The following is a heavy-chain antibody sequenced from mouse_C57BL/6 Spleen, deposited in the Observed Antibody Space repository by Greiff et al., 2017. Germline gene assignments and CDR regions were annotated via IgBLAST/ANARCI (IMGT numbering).Heavy chain of an antibody. CDR3: ARGGGDYDVGFAY. J-gene: IGHJ3*01. CDR2: ISDGGSYT. CDR1: GFTFSSYA. Sequence: VQLKEPGAGLVKPGGSLKLSCAASGFTFSSYAMSWVRQTPGKRLEWVATISDGGSYTYYPDKVKGRFTFSRDNATNNLYLQMSHLKSEDTAMYYCARGGGDYDVGFAYWGQGTLVTVSA. V-gene: IGHV5-4*01. D-gene: IGHD2-4*01.